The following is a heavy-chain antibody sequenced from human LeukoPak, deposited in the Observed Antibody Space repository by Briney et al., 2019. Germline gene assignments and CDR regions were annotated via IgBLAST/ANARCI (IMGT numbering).Heavy chain of an antibody. J-gene: IGHJ4*02. D-gene: IGHD5-24*01. CDR1: GDSISIYY. Sequence: SETLSLTCSVSGDSISIYYWSWIRQPPGKGLEWIGYIYNSGSTDYNPSLKSRVTISVDTSKNQFSLKLTSVTAADTAVYYCARGLRDGYNYYYFDYWGQGTLVTVSS. CDR2: IYNSGST. V-gene: IGHV4-59*01. CDR3: ARGLRDGYNYYYFDY.